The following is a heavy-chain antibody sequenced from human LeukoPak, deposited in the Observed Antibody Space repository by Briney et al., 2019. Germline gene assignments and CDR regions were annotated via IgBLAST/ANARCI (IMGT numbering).Heavy chain of an antibody. CDR1: GFTFSSYS. CDR2: ISSSSSYI. CDR3: AREIRIAAAGTEKNFDY. D-gene: IGHD6-13*01. Sequence: GGSLRLSCAASGFTFSSYSMNWVRQAPGKGLEWVSSISSSSSYIYYADSVKGRFTISRDNAKNSLYLQMNSLRAEDTAVYYCAREIRIAAAGTEKNFDYWGQGTLVTVSS. V-gene: IGHV3-21*01. J-gene: IGHJ4*02.